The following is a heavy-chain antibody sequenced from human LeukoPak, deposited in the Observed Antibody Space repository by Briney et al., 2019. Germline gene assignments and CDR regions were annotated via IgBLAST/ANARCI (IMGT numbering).Heavy chain of an antibody. V-gene: IGHV1-69*05. CDR3: SLGSAENWFDP. J-gene: IGHJ5*02. CDR1: GGTLTSYA. D-gene: IGHD3-16*01. CDR2: FIPFIGAT. Sequence: GASVKLSCKASGGTLTSYAVSWVRQAPGQRLEWMGGFIPFIGATVYAQKFQGRVTITTDNSTSTAYMELRSLRSEDTAVYHCSLGSAENWFDPWGRGTLVIVSS.